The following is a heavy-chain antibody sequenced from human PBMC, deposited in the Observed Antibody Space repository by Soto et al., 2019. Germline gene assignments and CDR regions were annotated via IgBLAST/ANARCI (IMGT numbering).Heavy chain of an antibody. CDR1: GYTFTAHS. J-gene: IGHJ4*02. Sequence: ASVKVSCKASGYTFTAHSIHWVRQAPGQKFEWLGWITAGAGYTDCSQNFRGRVTLTADASMSTAHMELTSLTSQDTAVYYCATSPGFGGYYVVWGQGTLVTVSS. CDR3: ATSPGFGGYYVV. CDR2: ITAGAGYT. V-gene: IGHV1-3*01. D-gene: IGHD3-10*02.